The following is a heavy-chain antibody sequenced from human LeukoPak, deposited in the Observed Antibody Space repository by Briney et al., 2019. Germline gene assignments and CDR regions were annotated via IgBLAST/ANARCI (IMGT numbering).Heavy chain of an antibody. D-gene: IGHD1-26*01. V-gene: IGHV1-2*02. CDR1: GYTFTSYG. CDR2: INPNSGGT. CDR3: ARLVGASV. J-gene: IGHJ4*02. Sequence: GASVKVSCKASGYTFTSYGISWVRQAPGQGLEWMGWINPNSGGTNYAQKFQGRVTMTRDTSISTAYMELSRLRSDDTAVYYCARLVGASVWGQGTLVTVSS.